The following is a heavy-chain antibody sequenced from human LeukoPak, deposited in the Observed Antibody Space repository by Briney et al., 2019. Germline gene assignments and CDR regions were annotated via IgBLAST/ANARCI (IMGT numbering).Heavy chain of an antibody. CDR2: ISYDGSNK. CDR3: AKGELQWLVPQEAYYFDY. Sequence: PGGSLRLSCAASGFTFSSYGMHWVRQAPGKGLEWVAVISYDGSNKYYADSVKGRFTISRDNSKNTLYLQMNSLRAEDTAVYYCAKGELQWLVPQEAYYFDYWGQGTLVTVSS. D-gene: IGHD6-19*01. V-gene: IGHV3-30*18. CDR1: GFTFSSYG. J-gene: IGHJ4*02.